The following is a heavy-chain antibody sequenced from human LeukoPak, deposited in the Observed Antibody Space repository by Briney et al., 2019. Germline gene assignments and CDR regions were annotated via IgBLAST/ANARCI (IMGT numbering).Heavy chain of an antibody. J-gene: IGHJ6*02. CDR3: ARNNGMDV. CDR2: VNRDGSES. Sequence: GWSLRLSFAASGFALSSYLMTWVRQAPGRGPEWVANVNRDGSESYYLESVKRRFTISKDNAKNSLYLQMNSLRAEETALYHCARNNGMDVWGQGTTVIVSS. V-gene: IGHV3-7*03. CDR1: GFALSSYL.